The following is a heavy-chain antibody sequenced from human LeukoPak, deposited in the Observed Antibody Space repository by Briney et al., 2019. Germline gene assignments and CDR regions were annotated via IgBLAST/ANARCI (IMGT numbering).Heavy chain of an antibody. CDR1: GYSFTSYW. V-gene: IGHV5-51*01. CDR2: IYPGDSDT. CDR3: ARQKGPAGYYYYMDV. Sequence: GESLKISCKGSGYSFTSYWIGWVRQMPGKGLEWMGIIYPGDSDTRYSPSFQGQVTISADKSISTAYLQWSSLKASDTAMYYCARQKGPAGYYYYMDVWGKGTTVTVSS. J-gene: IGHJ6*03.